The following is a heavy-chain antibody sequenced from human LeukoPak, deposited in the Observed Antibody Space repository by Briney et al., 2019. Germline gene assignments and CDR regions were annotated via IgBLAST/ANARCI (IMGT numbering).Heavy chain of an antibody. CDR2: ISGSGGST. CDR3: AKDHGSSWRHILGH. Sequence: HAGGSLRLSCAASGFTFDDYAMHWVRQAPGKGLEWVSAISGSGGSTYYADSVKGRFTISRDNSKNTLYLQMNSLRAEDTAVYYCAKDHGSSWRHILGHWGQGTLVTVSS. V-gene: IGHV3-23*01. J-gene: IGHJ4*02. CDR1: GFTFDDYA. D-gene: IGHD6-13*01.